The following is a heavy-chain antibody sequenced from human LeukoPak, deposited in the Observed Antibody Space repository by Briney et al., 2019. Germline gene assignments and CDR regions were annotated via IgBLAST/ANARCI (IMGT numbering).Heavy chain of an antibody. J-gene: IGHJ4*02. Sequence: GGSLRLSCTASGFIFSSYWMHWVRQAPGKGLVWLSRINSDGNITTYADSVRGRFTISRDNAKNTLYLQMNSLRVEDTALYYCARLTGNHFDCWGQGALVTVSS. CDR1: GFIFSSYW. CDR3: ARLTGNHFDC. D-gene: IGHD1-14*01. CDR2: INSDGNIT. V-gene: IGHV3-74*01.